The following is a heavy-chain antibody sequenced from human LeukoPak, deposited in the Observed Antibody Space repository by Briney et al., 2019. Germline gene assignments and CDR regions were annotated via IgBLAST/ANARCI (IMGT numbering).Heavy chain of an antibody. CDR2: IYHSGST. CDR3: ARAPYGGNSNDAFDI. Sequence: PSETLSLTCAVSGGSISSSNWWSWVRQPPGKGLEWIGEIYHSGSTNYNPSLKSRVTISVDKSKNQFSLKLSSVTAADTAVYYCARAPYGGNSNDAFDIWGQGTMVTVSS. CDR1: GGSISSSNW. V-gene: IGHV4-4*02. D-gene: IGHD4-23*01. J-gene: IGHJ3*02.